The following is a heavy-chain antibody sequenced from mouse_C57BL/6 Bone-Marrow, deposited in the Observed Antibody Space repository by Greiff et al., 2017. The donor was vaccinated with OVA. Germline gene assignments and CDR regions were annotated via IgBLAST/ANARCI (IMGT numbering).Heavy chain of an antibody. V-gene: IGHV1-66*01. D-gene: IGHD1-1*01. J-gene: IGHJ2*01. CDR2: IYPGSGNT. CDR3: AVITTVVAEGVY. Sequence: QVQLQQSGPELVKPGASVKISCKASGYSFTSYYIHWVKQRPGQGLEWIGWIYPGSGNTKYNEKFKGKATLTADTSSSTAYMQLSSLTSEDSAVYYCAVITTVVAEGVYWGQGTTLTVSS. CDR1: GYSFTSYY.